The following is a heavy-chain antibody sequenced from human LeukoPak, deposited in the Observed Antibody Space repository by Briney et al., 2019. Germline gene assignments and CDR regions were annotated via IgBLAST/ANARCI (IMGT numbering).Heavy chain of an antibody. CDR1: RGFINSHY. V-gene: IGHV4-59*08. J-gene: IGHJ4*02. CDR2: IYYRGGP. CDR3: ARLRSEATSFFEY. D-gene: IGHD5-24*01. Sequence: KPSETLSLTCTVSRGFINSHYWGWIRQPPGKRLEWIGYIYYRGGPNYNPSLTSRVAISVDTSKNQFSLILSSVTAADTAVYYCARLRSEATSFFEYWGQGALVTVSS.